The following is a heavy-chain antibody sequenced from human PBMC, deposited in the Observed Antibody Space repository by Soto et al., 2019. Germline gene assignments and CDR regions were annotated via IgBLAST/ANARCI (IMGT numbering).Heavy chain of an antibody. CDR2: ISWNGNVK. Sequence: SLRLSCATSGXDVGDCEMHWVRLVPGKGLQLVSGISWNGNVKDYEDSVNCRFTISRDNAEKSLYLQMKILIPEDTAFYFFAKGIVSYCGSGVRCYAHLPSWGQGTLGTVSS. J-gene: IGHJ5*02. V-gene: IGHV3-9*01. CDR1: GXDVGDCE. D-gene: IGHD2-15*01. CDR3: AKGIVSYCGSGVRCYAHLPS.